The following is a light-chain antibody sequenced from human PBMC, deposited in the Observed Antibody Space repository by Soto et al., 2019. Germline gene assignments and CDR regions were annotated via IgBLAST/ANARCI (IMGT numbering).Light chain of an antibody. V-gene: IGLV2-11*01. J-gene: IGLJ1*01. CDR1: SNDVGGYDY. Sequence: QSVLTQPRSVSGSPGQSVTISCTGTSNDVGGYDYVSWYQQHPGKAPKLIIYDVSKRPSGVPDRLSGSKSGNTASLTISWLQAEDEADYYCCSYAGTYSYVFGTGTKVTVL. CDR2: DVS. CDR3: CSYAGTYSYV.